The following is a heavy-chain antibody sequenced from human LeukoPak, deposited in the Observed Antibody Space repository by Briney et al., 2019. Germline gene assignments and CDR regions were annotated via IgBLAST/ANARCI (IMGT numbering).Heavy chain of an antibody. CDR2: IRYDGSNK. CDR3: AKEDCGGDCRSYYFDY. J-gene: IGHJ4*02. CDR1: GFTFSSYG. D-gene: IGHD2-21*01. Sequence: GGSLRLSCAASGFTFSSYGMHWVRQAPGKGLEWVAFIRYDGSNKYYADSVKGRFTISSDNSKNMLYLQMNSLRAEDTAVYYCAKEDCGGDCRSYYFDYWGQGTLVTVSS. V-gene: IGHV3-30*02.